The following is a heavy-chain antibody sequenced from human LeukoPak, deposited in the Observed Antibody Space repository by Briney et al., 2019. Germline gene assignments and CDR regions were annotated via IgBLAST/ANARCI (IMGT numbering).Heavy chain of an antibody. CDR1: GGSFSGYY. J-gene: IGHJ4*02. CDR3: ARRNFDY. CDR2: TNHSGST. V-gene: IGHV4-34*01. Sequence: SETLSLTCAVYGGSFSGYYWSWIRQPPGKGLEWIGETNHSGSTNYNPSLKSRVTISVDTSKNQFSLKLSSVTAADTAVYYCARRNFDYWGQGTLVTVSS.